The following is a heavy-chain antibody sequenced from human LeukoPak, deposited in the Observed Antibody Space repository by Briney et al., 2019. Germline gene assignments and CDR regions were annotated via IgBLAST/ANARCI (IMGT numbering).Heavy chain of an antibody. D-gene: IGHD5-12*01. J-gene: IGHJ6*02. V-gene: IGHV4-59*01. CDR3: ARVRGVATISVYYYYGMDV. Sequence: SETLSLTCTVSGGSISSYYWSWIRQPPGRGLEWIGYIYYSGSTNYNPSLESRVTISVDTSKNQFSLKLSSVAAADTAVYYCARVRGVATISVYYYYGMDVWGQGTTVTVSS. CDR1: GGSISSYY. CDR2: IYYSGST.